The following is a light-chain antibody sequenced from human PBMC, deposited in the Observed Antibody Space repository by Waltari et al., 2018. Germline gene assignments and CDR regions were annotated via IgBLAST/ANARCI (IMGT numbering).Light chain of an antibody. CDR1: SSYVGNYNY. J-gene: IGLJ3*02. Sequence: QSALTQPRSVSGSPGQSVTISCTGTSSYVGNYNYVSWYQQYPGKAPKLRIADVYKRPSGVPDRFSGSKSGNTASLTISGLQTEDEADYYCCSYAGTYRWVFGGGTKLTVL. CDR3: CSYAGTYRWV. V-gene: IGLV2-11*01. CDR2: DVY.